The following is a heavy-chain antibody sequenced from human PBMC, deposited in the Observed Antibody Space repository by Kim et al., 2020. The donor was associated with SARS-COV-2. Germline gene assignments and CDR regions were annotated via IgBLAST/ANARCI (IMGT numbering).Heavy chain of an antibody. CDR1: GGSFSGYY. D-gene: IGHD3-3*01. CDR3: ARGLRFLEWGAMDV. CDR2: INHSGST. J-gene: IGHJ6*03. Sequence: SETLSLTCAVYGGSFSGYYWSWIRQPPGKGLEWIGEINHSGSTNYNPSLKSRVTISVDTSKNQFSLKLSSVTAADTAVYYCARGLRFLEWGAMDVWGKGTTVTVSS. V-gene: IGHV4-34*01.